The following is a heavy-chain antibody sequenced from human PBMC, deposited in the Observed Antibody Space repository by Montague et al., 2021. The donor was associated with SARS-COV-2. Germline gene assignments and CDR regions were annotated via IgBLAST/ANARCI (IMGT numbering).Heavy chain of an antibody. V-gene: IGHV3-66*01. CDR1: GFTVSSNN. J-gene: IGHJ6*02. Sequence: SLRLSCAASGFTVSSNNMSWVRQAPGKGLEWVSVIYSGGSTQYADSVKGRFTISRDKSNYTLYPQMNSLRAEDTAVYYCAARADYYYGIDVWGQGTSVTVSS. CDR3: AARADYYYGIDV. CDR2: IYSGGST.